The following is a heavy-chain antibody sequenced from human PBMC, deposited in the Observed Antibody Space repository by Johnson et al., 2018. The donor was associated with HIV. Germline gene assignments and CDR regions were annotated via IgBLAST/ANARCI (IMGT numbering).Heavy chain of an antibody. J-gene: IGHJ3*02. V-gene: IGHV3-20*04. D-gene: IGHD6-25*01. CDR3: AKGGVAAAKGAFDI. CDR1: GFTFDDYG. CDR2: INWNGGST. Sequence: VQLVESGGGVVQPGGSLRLSCAASGFTFDDYGMSWVRQAPGKGLEWVSGINWNGGSTGYADSVKGRFTISRDNAKNSLYLQMNSLRTEDTALYYCAKGGVAAAKGAFDIWGQGTMVTDSS.